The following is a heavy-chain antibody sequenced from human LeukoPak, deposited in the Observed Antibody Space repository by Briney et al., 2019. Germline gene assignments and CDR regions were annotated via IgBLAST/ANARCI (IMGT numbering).Heavy chain of an antibody. CDR3: ARGDDEDYYDSSGYRY. Sequence: SVKVSCKASGGTFSSYAISWVRQAPGQGLEWMGGVIPIFGTANYAQKFQGRVTITTDESTSTAYMELSSLRSEDTAVYYCARGDDEDYYDSSGYRYWGQGTLVTVSS. CDR1: GGTFSSYA. J-gene: IGHJ4*02. D-gene: IGHD3-22*01. CDR2: VIPIFGTA. V-gene: IGHV1-69*05.